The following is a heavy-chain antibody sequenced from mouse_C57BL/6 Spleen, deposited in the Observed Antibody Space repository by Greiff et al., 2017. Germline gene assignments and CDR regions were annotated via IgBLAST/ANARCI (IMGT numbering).Heavy chain of an antibody. D-gene: IGHD1-1*01. CDR1: GFTFSSYA. J-gene: IGHJ2*01. V-gene: IGHV5-4*01. CDR3: ARDRTTVVATYDY. CDR2: ISDGGSYT. Sequence: DVKLVESGGGLVKPGGSLKLSCAASGFTFSSYAMSWVRQTPEKRLEWVATISDGGSYTYYPDNVKGRFTISRDNAKNNLYLQMSHLKSEDTAMYYCARDRTTVVATYDYWGQGTTLTVSS.